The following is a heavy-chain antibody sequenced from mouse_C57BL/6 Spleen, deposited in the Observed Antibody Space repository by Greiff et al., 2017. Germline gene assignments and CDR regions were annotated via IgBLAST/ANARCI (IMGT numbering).Heavy chain of an antibody. D-gene: IGHD1-1*01. Sequence: DVKLVESGGGLVQPKGSLKLSCAASGFSFNTYAMNWVRQAPGQGLEWVARIRSKSNNYATYYAASVKDRFTITRDDSETMLYLQMNNWKTEDAAMDYCGRHSSCGSDYAMDYWGQGTSVTVSS. CDR2: IRSKSNNYAT. CDR1: GFSFNTYA. J-gene: IGHJ4*01. CDR3: GRHSSCGSDYAMDY. V-gene: IGHV10-1*01.